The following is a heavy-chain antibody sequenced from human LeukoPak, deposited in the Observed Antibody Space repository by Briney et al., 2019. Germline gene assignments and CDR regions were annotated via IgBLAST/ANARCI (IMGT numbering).Heavy chain of an antibody. CDR2: ISAYNGNT. CDR1: GYTFTSYG. Sequence: ASVKVSCKASGYTFTSYGISWVRQAPGQGLEWMGWISAYNGNTNYAQKLQGRVTMTTDTSTSTAYMELRSLRSDDTAVYYCARVVEARAYYYDSSGYVDNWFDPWGQGTLVTVSS. D-gene: IGHD3-22*01. V-gene: IGHV1-18*01. CDR3: ARVVEARAYYYDSSGYVDNWFDP. J-gene: IGHJ5*02.